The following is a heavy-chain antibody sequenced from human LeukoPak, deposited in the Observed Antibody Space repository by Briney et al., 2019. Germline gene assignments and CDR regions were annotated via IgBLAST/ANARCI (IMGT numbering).Heavy chain of an antibody. CDR3: ARGYYYDSSGPNDY. D-gene: IGHD3-22*01. CDR2: INPNSGDT. CDR1: EYSFTGYF. J-gene: IGHJ4*02. Sequence: ASVKVSCKASEYSFTGYFMHWVRQAPGQGLEWMGWINPNSGDTNYAQIFQGRVTMTRDTSISTAFMELSRLRSDDTAVYYCARGYYYDSSGPNDYWGQGTLVTVSS. V-gene: IGHV1-2*02.